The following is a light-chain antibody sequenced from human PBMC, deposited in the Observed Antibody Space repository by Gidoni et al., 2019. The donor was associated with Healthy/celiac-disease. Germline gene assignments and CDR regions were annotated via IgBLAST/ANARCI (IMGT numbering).Light chain of an antibody. Sequence: DIQMTQSPSSLSASVGDRVTITCQASQDISNYLNWYQQKPGKAPKLLLYDASNLETGVPSRFSGSGSGTDFTFTISSLQPEDIATYYCQQYDNLSWTFGQGTKVEIK. CDR1: QDISNY. J-gene: IGKJ1*01. V-gene: IGKV1-33*01. CDR2: DAS. CDR3: QQYDNLSWT.